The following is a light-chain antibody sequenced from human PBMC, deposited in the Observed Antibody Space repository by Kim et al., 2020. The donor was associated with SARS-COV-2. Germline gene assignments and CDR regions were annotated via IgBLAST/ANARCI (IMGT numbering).Light chain of an antibody. CDR3: ATWDSSLSGGV. J-gene: IGLJ3*02. CDR1: SSNIAKNF. V-gene: IGLV1-51*01. CDR2: NNN. Sequence: QSVLTQPPSLSAAPGQKVTISCSGTSSNIAKNFVSWYQHLPGTAPKLLIYNNNKRPSGIPDRFSASKSGTSATLGITGLQTGDEADYYCATWDSSLSGGVFGGGTKLTVL.